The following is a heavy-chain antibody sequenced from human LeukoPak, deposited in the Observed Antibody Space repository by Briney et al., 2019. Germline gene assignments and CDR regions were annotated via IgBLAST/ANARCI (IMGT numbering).Heavy chain of an antibody. D-gene: IGHD6-19*01. J-gene: IGHJ4*02. V-gene: IGHV1-58*02. CDR3: ATGSGWYSPDY. CDR2: IVVGSGNT. Sequence: GASVKVSCTASGFTFTSSPMHWVRQARGHRLEWIGWIVVGSGNTNCAQKFKERVTITRDVSTNTAYMELSSLRSEDTAVYYCATGSGWYSPDYWGQGTLVTVSS. CDR1: GFTFTSSP.